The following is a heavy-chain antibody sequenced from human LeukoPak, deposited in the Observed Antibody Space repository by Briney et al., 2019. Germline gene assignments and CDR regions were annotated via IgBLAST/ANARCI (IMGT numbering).Heavy chain of an antibody. Sequence: ASVKVSCKASAYTFTGYYLHWVRQAPGQRLEWMGWINHNSGGTNYALKFQGRVTMTRDTSISTAYMELSRLRSDDTAVYYCARGYGGADIDYWGQGTLVTVSS. CDR1: AYTFTGYY. V-gene: IGHV1-2*02. CDR3: ARGYGGADIDY. CDR2: INHNSGGT. D-gene: IGHD4-23*01. J-gene: IGHJ4*02.